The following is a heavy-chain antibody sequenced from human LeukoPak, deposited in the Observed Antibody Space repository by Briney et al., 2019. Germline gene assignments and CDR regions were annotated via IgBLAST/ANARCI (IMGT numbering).Heavy chain of an antibody. CDR1: GYTFTGYY. CDR3: AREYCGGDCPGYYGMDV. J-gene: IGHJ6*02. D-gene: IGHD2-21*02. CDR2: INPNSGGT. Sequence: ASVKVSCKASGYTFTGYYMHWVRQAPGQGLEWMGWINPNSGGTNYAQKFQGRVTMTRDTSISTAYMELSRLSSDDTAVYYCAREYCGGDCPGYYGMDVWGQGTPVTVSS. V-gene: IGHV1-2*02.